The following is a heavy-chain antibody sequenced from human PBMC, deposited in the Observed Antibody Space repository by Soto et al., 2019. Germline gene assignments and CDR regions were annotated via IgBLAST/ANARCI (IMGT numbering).Heavy chain of an antibody. CDR1: GFTFSSYA. D-gene: IGHD2-2*02. CDR3: AKMIRMNTCESGCYTL. J-gene: IGHJ4*02. Sequence: PGGSLRLSCAASGFTFSSYAMSWVRQAPGKGLEWVSAISGSGGSTYYADSVKGRFSISRDNSKNTLYLKMSSLRAEDKDVYYCAKMIRMNTCESGCYTLWGQGTLVTVSS. CDR2: ISGSGGST. V-gene: IGHV3-23*01.